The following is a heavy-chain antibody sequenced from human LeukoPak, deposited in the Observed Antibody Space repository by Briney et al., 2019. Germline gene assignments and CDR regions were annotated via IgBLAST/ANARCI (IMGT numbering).Heavy chain of an antibody. D-gene: IGHD6-25*01. CDR2: ISAYNGNT. CDR1: GYTFTSYG. Sequence: ASVKVSCKASGYTFTSYGISWVRQAPGQGLEWMGWISAYNGNTNYAQKLQGRVTMTTDTSTSTAYVELRSLRSDDTAVYYCAREGGYSSADYYYYYYMDVWGKGTTVTVSS. V-gene: IGHV1-18*01. J-gene: IGHJ6*03. CDR3: AREGGYSSADYYYYYYMDV.